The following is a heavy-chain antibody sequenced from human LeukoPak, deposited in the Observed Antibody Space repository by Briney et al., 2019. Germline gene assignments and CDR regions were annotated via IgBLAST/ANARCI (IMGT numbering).Heavy chain of an antibody. D-gene: IGHD6-19*01. CDR3: AKDGNGWNYYYYYMDV. J-gene: IGHJ6*03. Sequence: GGSLRLSCAASGFTFSSYAMHWVRQAPGKGLEWVAVISYDGSGKYYADSVKGRFTISRDNSKNTLYLQMNSLRAEDTAVYYCAKDGNGWNYYYYYMDVWGKGTTVTVSS. V-gene: IGHV3-30*04. CDR2: ISYDGSGK. CDR1: GFTFSSYA.